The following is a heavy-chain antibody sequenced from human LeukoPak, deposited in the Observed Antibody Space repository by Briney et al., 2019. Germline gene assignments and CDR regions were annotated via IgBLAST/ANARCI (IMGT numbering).Heavy chain of an antibody. J-gene: IGHJ4*02. CDR1: GGSVSSGSYH. Sequence: PSETLSLTCTVSGGSVSSGSYHWSWIRQPPGKGLEWIGYIFSTGNTNYSPSLKSRVTMSVDTSKNQFSLKLTSVTAADTAVYYCARINSGHYSLDSWGLGTLVTVSS. CDR2: IFSTGNT. V-gene: IGHV4-61*01. CDR3: ARINSGHYSLDS. D-gene: IGHD3-22*01.